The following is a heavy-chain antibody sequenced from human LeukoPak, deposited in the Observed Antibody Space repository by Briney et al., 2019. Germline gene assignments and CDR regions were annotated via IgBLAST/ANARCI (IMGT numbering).Heavy chain of an antibody. D-gene: IGHD3-22*01. V-gene: IGHV4-39*01. CDR2: IYYSGST. Sequence: PSETLSLTCTVSGGSISSSSYYWGWIRQPPGKGLEWIGGIYYSGSTYYNPSLKSRVTISVDTSKNQFSLKLSSVTAADTAVYYCARRRITMIKEDAFDIWGQGTMVTVSS. J-gene: IGHJ3*02. CDR3: ARRRITMIKEDAFDI. CDR1: GGSISSSSYY.